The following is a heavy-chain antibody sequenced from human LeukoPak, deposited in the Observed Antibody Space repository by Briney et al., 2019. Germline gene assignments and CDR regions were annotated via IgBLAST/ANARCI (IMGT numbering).Heavy chain of an antibody. Sequence: PSETLSLTCTVSGGSISSSYWSWIRQPPGKGLEWIGYIYYSGSTNYNPSLKSRVTISLETTKNQFSLRLSSVTAADTAVYYCARDDTNYAHFDYWGQGTLVTVSS. CDR3: ARDDTNYAHFDY. CDR2: IYYSGST. D-gene: IGHD1-7*01. J-gene: IGHJ4*02. CDR1: GGSISSSY. V-gene: IGHV4-59*12.